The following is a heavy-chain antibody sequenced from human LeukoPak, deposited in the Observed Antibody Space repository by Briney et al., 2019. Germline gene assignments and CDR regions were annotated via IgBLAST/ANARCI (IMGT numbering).Heavy chain of an antibody. CDR3: ARDLVSGSSTDDY. CDR2: TNWNGGST. J-gene: IGHJ4*02. V-gene: IGHV3-20*04. D-gene: IGHD1-26*01. Sequence: GGSLRLSCAASGFTFDDYGMSWVRHAPGKGREWVSGTNWNGGSTGYADSVKGRFTISRDNAKNSLYLQMNSLRAEDTALYYCARDLVSGSSTDDYWGQGTLVTVSS. CDR1: GFTFDDYG.